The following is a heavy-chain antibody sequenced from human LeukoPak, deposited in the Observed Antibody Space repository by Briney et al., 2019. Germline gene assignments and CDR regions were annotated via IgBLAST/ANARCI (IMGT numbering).Heavy chain of an antibody. CDR1: GFTFSSYA. D-gene: IGHD3-3*01. Sequence: GGSLRLSCAASGFTFSSYAMSWVRQAPGKGLEWVSAISGSGGSTYYADSVKGRFTISRDNSKNTLYLQMNSLRAEDTAVYYCARNYDFWSGANQAFDIWGQGTMVTVSS. CDR2: ISGSGGST. J-gene: IGHJ3*02. V-gene: IGHV3-23*01. CDR3: ARNYDFWSGANQAFDI.